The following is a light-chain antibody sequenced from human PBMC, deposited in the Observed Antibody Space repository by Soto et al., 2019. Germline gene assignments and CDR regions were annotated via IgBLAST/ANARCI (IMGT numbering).Light chain of an antibody. Sequence: EIVLTQSPGTLSLSPGDRATLSCRASQSVSSSYLAWYQQKPGQAPRLLIYGASSRATGIPDRFSGSGSGTDFTLTISRLEPEDFAVHYCQQYGSSPGTFGQGTKVEIK. V-gene: IGKV3-20*01. CDR2: GAS. CDR1: QSVSSSY. CDR3: QQYGSSPGT. J-gene: IGKJ1*01.